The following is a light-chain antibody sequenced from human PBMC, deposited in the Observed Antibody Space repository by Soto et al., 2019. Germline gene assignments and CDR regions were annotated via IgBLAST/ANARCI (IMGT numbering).Light chain of an antibody. CDR3: QQYNYYST. J-gene: IGKJ1*01. CDR2: KAS. Sequence: DIQMTQSPSTLSASVGDRVTITCRASQCLGIWLAWYQQKPGKAPKLLIYKASSLEGAVPSRFSGSGSGTEFTLTISSLQPDDFATYYCQQYNYYSTFGQGTKVEIK. CDR1: QCLGIW. V-gene: IGKV1-5*03.